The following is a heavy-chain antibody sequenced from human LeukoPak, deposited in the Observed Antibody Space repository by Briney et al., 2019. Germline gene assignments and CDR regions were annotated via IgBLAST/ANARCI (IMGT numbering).Heavy chain of an antibody. Sequence: SQTLSLTCTVSGGSISSGSYYWSWIRQPAGKGLEWIGRIYTSGSTNYNPSLKSRVTISVDTSKNQFSLKLSSVTAADTAVYYCASSWPTEYFQHWGQGTLVTVSS. CDR2: IYTSGST. CDR1: GGSISSGSYY. V-gene: IGHV4-61*02. D-gene: IGHD6-13*01. CDR3: ASSWPTEYFQH. J-gene: IGHJ1*01.